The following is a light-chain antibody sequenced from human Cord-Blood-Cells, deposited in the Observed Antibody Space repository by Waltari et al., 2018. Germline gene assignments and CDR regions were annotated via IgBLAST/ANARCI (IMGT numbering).Light chain of an antibody. CDR3: QTWGTGIQV. Sequence: QLVLTQSPSASASLGASVKPTCTLSSGHSSYAIAWHQQQPEKGPRYLMKLNSDGSHSKGDGIPDRFSGSSSGAERYLTISSLQSDDEADYYCQTWGTGIQVFGGGTKLTVL. CDR1: SGHSSYA. CDR2: LNSDGSH. J-gene: IGLJ3*02. V-gene: IGLV4-69*01.